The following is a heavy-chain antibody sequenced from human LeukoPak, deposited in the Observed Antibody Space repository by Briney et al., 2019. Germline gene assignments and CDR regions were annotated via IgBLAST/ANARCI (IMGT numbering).Heavy chain of an antibody. CDR3: ARDVGSAKNDY. CDR1: GYTFTGYY. V-gene: IGHV1-18*04. Sequence: ASVKVSCKASGYTFTGYYMHWVRQAPGQGLEWMGWISAYNGNTNYAQKLQGRVTMTTDTSTSTAYMELRSLRSDDTAVYYCARDVGSAKNDYWGQGTLVTVSS. CDR2: ISAYNGNT. D-gene: IGHD1-26*01. J-gene: IGHJ4*02.